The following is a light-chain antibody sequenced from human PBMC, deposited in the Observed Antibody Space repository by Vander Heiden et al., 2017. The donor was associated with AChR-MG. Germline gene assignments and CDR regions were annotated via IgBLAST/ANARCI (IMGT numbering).Light chain of an antibody. V-gene: IGLV3-19*01. CDR2: GKN. J-gene: IGLJ2*01. Sequence: SSELTQDPAVSVAFGQTVRITCQGDSLRNYSASWYQQKPGHAPVLVIYGKNNRPSGIPDRFSGSSSGNTASLTITGAQAEDEADYYCNSRDSSGNHRVVFGGGTKLTVL. CDR3: NSRDSSGNHRVV. CDR1: SLRNYS.